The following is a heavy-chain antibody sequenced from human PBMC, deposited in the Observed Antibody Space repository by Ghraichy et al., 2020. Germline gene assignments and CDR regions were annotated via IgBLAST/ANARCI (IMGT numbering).Heavy chain of an antibody. CDR1: GFSLSTSGVG. CDR2: IYWDDDK. J-gene: IGHJ5*02. CDR3: AHEKRLSAGYSSSWYRWFDP. Sequence: SGPTLVKPTQTLTLTCTFSGFSLSTSGVGVGWIRQPPGKALEWLALIYWDDDKRYSPSLKSRLTITKDTSKNQVVLTMTNMDPVDTATYYCAHEKRLSAGYSSSWYRWFDPWGQGTLVTVSS. V-gene: IGHV2-5*02. D-gene: IGHD6-13*01.